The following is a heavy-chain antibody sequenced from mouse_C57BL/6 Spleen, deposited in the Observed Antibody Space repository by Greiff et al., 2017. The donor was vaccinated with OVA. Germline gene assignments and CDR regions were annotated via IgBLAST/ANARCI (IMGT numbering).Heavy chain of an antibody. CDR1: GYTFTSYW. D-gene: IGHD2-1*01. J-gene: IGHJ2*01. Sequence: QVQLQQPGTELVKPGASVKLSCKASGYTFTSYWMHWVKQRPGQGLEWIGNINPSNGGTNYNEKFKSKATLTVDKSSSTAYMQLSSLTSEDSAVYYCAREVTYGNYEWYYFDYWGQGTTLTVSS. CDR3: AREVTYGNYEWYYFDY. V-gene: IGHV1-53*01. CDR2: INPSNGGT.